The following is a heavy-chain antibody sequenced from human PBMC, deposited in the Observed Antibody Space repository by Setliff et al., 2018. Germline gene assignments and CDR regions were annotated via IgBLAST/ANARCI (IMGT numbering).Heavy chain of an antibody. CDR1: GGAFSDYY. V-gene: IGHV4-34*01. CDR3: ARVGIYHSDSSGPFDY. Sequence: SETLSLTCAASGGAFSDYYWTWIRQPPGKGLEWIGEINHSRSTNYSPSLRSRLTISVDTSKHQFSLNLASVTGADTAVYYCARVGIYHSDSSGPFDYWGQGTLVTVSS. J-gene: IGHJ4*02. D-gene: IGHD3-22*01. CDR2: INHSRST.